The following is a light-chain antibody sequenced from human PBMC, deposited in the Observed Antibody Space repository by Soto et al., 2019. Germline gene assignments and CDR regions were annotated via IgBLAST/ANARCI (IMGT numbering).Light chain of an antibody. V-gene: IGKV3-15*01. CDR1: QSVSSN. Sequence: EIVMTQSPATLSVSPGERATLSCRASQSVSSNLAWYQQKPGQAPRLLIYGASTRATGIPARFSGSGSGTEFTLTISSLQSEDFAVYYFQHYNNWPLYTFGQGTKLDIK. CDR3: QHYNNWPLYT. CDR2: GAS. J-gene: IGKJ2*01.